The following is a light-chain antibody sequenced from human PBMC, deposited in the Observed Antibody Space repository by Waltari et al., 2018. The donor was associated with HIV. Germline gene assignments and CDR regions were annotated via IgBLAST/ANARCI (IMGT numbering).Light chain of an antibody. V-gene: IGLV3-25*03. CDR2: KDT. CDR1: ALPKQY. J-gene: IGLJ3*02. CDR3: QSADSSGTWV. Sequence: SYELTQPPSVSVSPGQTARITCSGDALPKQYAYWYHQKPGQAPVLVIYKDTGRPSGIPERVSGSSSGTTVTLTISGVQAEDEADYYCQSADSSGTWVFGGGTKLTVL.